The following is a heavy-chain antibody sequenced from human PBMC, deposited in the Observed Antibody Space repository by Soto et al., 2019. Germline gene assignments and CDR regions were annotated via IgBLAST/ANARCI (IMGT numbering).Heavy chain of an antibody. D-gene: IGHD3-3*01. CDR2: ISYDGSNK. J-gene: IGHJ3*02. CDR3: AKDNYYDFWSGYRGDTFDI. Sequence: QVQLLESGGGVVQPGRSLRLSCAASGFTFSSFGMHWVRQAPGKGLEWVAVISYDGSNKYYADSVKGRFTISRDNSKNTLYLQMNSLRAEDTAVYYCAKDNYYDFWSGYRGDTFDIWGRGTMVTVSS. CDR1: GFTFSSFG. V-gene: IGHV3-30*18.